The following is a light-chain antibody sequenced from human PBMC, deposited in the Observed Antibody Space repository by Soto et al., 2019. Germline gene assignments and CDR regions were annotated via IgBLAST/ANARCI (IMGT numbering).Light chain of an antibody. CDR2: GAS. V-gene: IGKV3-15*01. CDR1: QSVGSS. Sequence: EIAMRQSPATLSVSLGERATLSCWASQSVGSSLAWYQQKPGQAPRLLMYGASTRATGIPARFSGSGSGTEFTLSISSLQSEDFAVYFCQQYYSWPPITFGQGTRLEIK. CDR3: QQYYSWPPIT. J-gene: IGKJ5*01.